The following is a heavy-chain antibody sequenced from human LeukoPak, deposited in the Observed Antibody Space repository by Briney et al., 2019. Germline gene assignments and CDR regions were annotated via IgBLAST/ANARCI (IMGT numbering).Heavy chain of an antibody. D-gene: IGHD2-8*02. CDR3: ARTGGYPRTNGAFDI. J-gene: IGHJ3*02. Sequence: PSETLSLTCTVSGASISSGSYYWSWIRQPAGKGLEWIGRVYTSGSTDYNPSLKSRVTISVDTSKNQFSLKLSSVTAADTAVYYCARTGGYPRTNGAFDIWGQGTVVTVSS. CDR2: VYTSGST. CDR1: GASISSGSYY. V-gene: IGHV4-61*02.